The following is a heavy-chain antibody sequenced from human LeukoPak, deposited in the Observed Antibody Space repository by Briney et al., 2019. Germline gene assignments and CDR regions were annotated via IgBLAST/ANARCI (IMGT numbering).Heavy chain of an antibody. D-gene: IGHD3-3*01. J-gene: IGHJ6*03. V-gene: IGHV4-34*12. CDR2: IIDTGST. CDR3: ARLYYDFWSGKMDYYYYYMDV. CDR1: GESFSGYY. Sequence: SETLSLTCVVYGESFSGYYWTWIRQPPGKGLEWIGEIIDTGSTKYNSSLKSRVTISVDTSKNEFSLKLSSVTAADTAVYYCARLYYDFWSGKMDYYYYYMDVWGKGTTVTVSS.